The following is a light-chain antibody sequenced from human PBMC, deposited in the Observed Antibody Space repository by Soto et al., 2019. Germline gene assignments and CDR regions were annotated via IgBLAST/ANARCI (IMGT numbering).Light chain of an antibody. Sequence: DIQLTQSPSFLSASVGDRVTITCRASQDINSHLAWYQQEPGKAPKLLIYAASTLQSGVPSRFSGSASGTEFTLTISSLQPEDFATYYCQQVSGYPLSFGGGTKVEIK. J-gene: IGKJ4*01. CDR3: QQVSGYPLS. CDR1: QDINSH. CDR2: AAS. V-gene: IGKV1-9*01.